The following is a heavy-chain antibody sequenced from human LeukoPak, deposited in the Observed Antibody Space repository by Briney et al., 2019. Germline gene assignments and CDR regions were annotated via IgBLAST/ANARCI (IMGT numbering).Heavy chain of an antibody. J-gene: IGHJ4*02. Sequence: GSLRLSCAAYGFTFSIYAMNWVRQAPGKGLEWVSYISSSSTVIYYADSVKGRFNINRDNGKSSLYLQLSSLRAEDTAVYYCARDSRQQLPHWGQGTLVTISS. CDR2: ISSSSTVI. CDR1: GFTFSIYA. V-gene: IGHV3-48*01. CDR3: ARDSRQQLPH. D-gene: IGHD6-13*01.